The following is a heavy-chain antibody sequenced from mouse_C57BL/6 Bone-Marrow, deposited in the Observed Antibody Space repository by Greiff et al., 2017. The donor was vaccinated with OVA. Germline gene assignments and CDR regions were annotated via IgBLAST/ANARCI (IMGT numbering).Heavy chain of an antibody. V-gene: IGHV1-15*01. CDR1: GYTFTDYE. CDR3: TGLSTYYYAMDY. Sequence: QVQLQQSGAELVRPGASVTLSCKASGYTFTDYEMHWVKQTPVHGLEWIGAIDPETGGTAYNQKFKGKAILTADKSSSTAYMELRSLTSEDSAVYYCTGLSTYYYAMDYWGQGTSVTVSS. CDR2: IDPETGGT. D-gene: IGHD5-5*01. J-gene: IGHJ4*01.